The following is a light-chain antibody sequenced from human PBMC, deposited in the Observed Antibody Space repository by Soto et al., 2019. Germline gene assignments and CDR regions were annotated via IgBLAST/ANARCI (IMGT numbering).Light chain of an antibody. CDR1: SSDVGAYNY. CDR3: SSFTRSNSYV. V-gene: IGLV2-14*03. J-gene: IGLJ1*01. Sequence: QSALTQPASVSGSPGQSITISCTGTSSDVGAYNYVSWYQQHPGKVPKLMIYDVSNRPSGVSNRFSGSKSGNTASLTISGLQAEDEDYYYCSSFTRSNSYVFGTGTKVTVL. CDR2: DVS.